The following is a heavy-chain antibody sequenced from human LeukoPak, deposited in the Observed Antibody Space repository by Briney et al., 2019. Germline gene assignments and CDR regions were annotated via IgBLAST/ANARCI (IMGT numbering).Heavy chain of an antibody. CDR3: ARGGYYYDTRGQCDI. Sequence: PGGSLRLSCAASGFTFSTYAMHWVRQAPGKGLEWVSSISSSSSYIYYADSVKGRFIISRDNAKNSLYLQMNSLRAEDTAVYYCARGGYYYDTRGQCDIWGQGTMVTVSS. V-gene: IGHV3-21*01. CDR2: ISSSSSYI. J-gene: IGHJ3*02. D-gene: IGHD3-22*01. CDR1: GFTFSTYA.